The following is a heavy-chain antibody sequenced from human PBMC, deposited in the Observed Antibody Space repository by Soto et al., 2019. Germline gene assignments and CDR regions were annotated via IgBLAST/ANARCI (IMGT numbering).Heavy chain of an antibody. V-gene: IGHV4-39*01. J-gene: IGHJ5*02. CDR3: ARPHYAQPLYTTWFDP. CDR2: IYYSGST. CDR1: GGSISSSSYY. Sequence: WETLSLTCTVSGGSISSSSYYWGWIRQPPGKGLEWIGSIYYSGSTYYNPSLKSRVTISVDTSKNQFSLKLSSVTAADTAVYYCARPHYAQPLYTTWFDPWGQGTLVTVSS. D-gene: IGHD3-16*01.